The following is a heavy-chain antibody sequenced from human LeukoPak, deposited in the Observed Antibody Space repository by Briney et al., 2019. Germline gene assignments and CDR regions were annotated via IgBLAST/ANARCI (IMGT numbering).Heavy chain of an antibody. J-gene: IGHJ4*02. V-gene: IGHV1-69*05. Sequence: ASVKVSCKASGGTFSSYAISWVRQAPGQGLEWMGGIIPTFGTANYAQKFQGRVTITTDESTSTAYMELSSLRSEDTAVYYCARSSVVVVPAAIVGFGSYFDYWGQGTLVTVSS. CDR2: IIPTFGTA. CDR3: ARSSVVVVPAAIVGFGSYFDY. CDR1: GGTFSSYA. D-gene: IGHD2-2*02.